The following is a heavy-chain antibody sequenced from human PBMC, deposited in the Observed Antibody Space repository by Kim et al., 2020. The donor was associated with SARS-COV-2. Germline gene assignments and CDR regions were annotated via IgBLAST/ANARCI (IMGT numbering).Heavy chain of an antibody. J-gene: IGHJ2*01. CDR2: ISGSGGST. V-gene: IGHV3-23*01. D-gene: IGHD2-15*01. CDR1: GFTFSSYA. CDR3: AEGGIVVVVAAPAGYFDL. Sequence: GGSLRLSCAASGFTFSSYAMSWVRQAPGKGLEWVSAISGSGGSTYYADSVKGRFTISRDNSKNTLYLQMNSLRAEDTAVYYCAEGGIVVVVAAPAGYFDLWGRGTLVTVSS.